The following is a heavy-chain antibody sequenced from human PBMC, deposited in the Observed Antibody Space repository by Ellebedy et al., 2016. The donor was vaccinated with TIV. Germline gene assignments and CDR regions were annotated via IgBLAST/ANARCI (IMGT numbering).Heavy chain of an antibody. Sequence: SVKVSXKASRGTFSSYAISWVRQAPGQGLEWMGGIIPIFGTANYAQKFQGRVTIIADESTSTAYMELSSLRSEDTAVYYCASGLVGFDYWGQGTLVTVSS. D-gene: IGHD2-15*01. CDR3: ASGLVGFDY. V-gene: IGHV1-69*13. J-gene: IGHJ4*02. CDR1: RGTFSSYA. CDR2: IIPIFGTA.